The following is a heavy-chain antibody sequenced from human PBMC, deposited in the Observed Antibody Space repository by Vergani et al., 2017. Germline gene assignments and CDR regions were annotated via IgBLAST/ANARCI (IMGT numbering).Heavy chain of an antibody. CDR2: ISGDGGST. J-gene: IGHJ4*02. Sequence: EVQLVESGGGVVQPGGSLRLSCAASGFTFDDYAMHWVRQAPGKGLDWVSLISGDGGSTYYADSVKGRFTISRDNSKNSLYLQMNSLRTEDTALYYCAKAKLLWFGELLWSDYFDYWGQGTLVTVSS. D-gene: IGHD3-10*01. CDR1: GFTFDDYA. V-gene: IGHV3-43*02. CDR3: AKAKLLWFGELLWSDYFDY.